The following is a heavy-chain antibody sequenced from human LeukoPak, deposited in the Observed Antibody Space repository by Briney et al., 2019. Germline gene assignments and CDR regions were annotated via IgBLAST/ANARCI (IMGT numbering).Heavy chain of an antibody. J-gene: IGHJ6*03. CDR2: IYYSGST. V-gene: IGHV4-39*01. CDR1: GGSISSSSYY. Sequence: PSETLSLTCTVSGGSISSSSYYWGWIRQPPGQELAWLGSIYYSGSTYYNPSLKSRVTISVDTSKNQFSLKLSSVTAADTAVYYCARHGGRGYSYGLDYWYMDVWGKGTTVSVSS. D-gene: IGHD5-18*01. CDR3: ARHGGRGYSYGLDYWYMDV.